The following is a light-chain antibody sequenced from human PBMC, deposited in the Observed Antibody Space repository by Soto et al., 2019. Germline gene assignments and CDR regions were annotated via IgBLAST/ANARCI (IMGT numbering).Light chain of an antibody. J-gene: IGKJ1*01. CDR1: QSVSSSY. Sequence: PGARVTLSCRASQSVSSSYLTWYQQKPGQAPRLLIYGASTRATSIPARFSGSGSGTDFTLTISSLQPEDFAVYYCQQDYNLPQTFGQGTKVDIK. V-gene: IGKV3D-7*01. CDR2: GAS. CDR3: QQDYNLPQT.